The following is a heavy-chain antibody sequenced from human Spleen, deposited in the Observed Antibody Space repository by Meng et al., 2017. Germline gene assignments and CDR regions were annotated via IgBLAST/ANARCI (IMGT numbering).Heavy chain of an antibody. D-gene: IGHD6-19*01. V-gene: IGHV3-73*01. CDR2: IRTRLQRFAT. CDR3: TMYINGNV. CDR1: GVSGVTFSVSD. Sequence: GESLKISCAVSGVSGVTFSVSDVHWVRQTSGKGLEWIGRIRTRLQRFATAYHASVRDRFTISRDDSTNTAFLQMNSLITEDKALYYCTMYINGNVWGRGTLVTVSS. J-gene: IGHJ3*01.